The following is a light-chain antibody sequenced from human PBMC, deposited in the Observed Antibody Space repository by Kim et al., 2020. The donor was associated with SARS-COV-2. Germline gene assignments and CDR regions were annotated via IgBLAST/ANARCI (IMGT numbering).Light chain of an antibody. J-gene: IGLJ1*01. CDR3: WSYAGSGTYV. CDR2: EAS. V-gene: IGLV2-23*01. CDR1: YNS. Sequence: YNSVSWYQQHPGKAPKLMIYEASKRPSGVSNRFSGSKSGNTASLSISGLQAEDEADYYCWSYAGSGTYVSGTGTKVTVL.